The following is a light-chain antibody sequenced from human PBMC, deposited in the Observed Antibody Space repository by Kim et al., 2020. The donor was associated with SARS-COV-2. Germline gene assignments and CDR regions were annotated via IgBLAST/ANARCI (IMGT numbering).Light chain of an antibody. CDR1: SGSIDDNY. CDR2: EDD. V-gene: IGLV6-57*03. J-gene: IGLJ2*01. CDR3: QSYNRDNVL. Sequence: GETVTLSCTRSSGSIDDNYVQWYQQRPGSVPTTVIYEDDQRPSGVSDRFSGSIDNSSNSASLTISGLRTEDEADYYCQSYNRDNVLFGGGTQLTVL.